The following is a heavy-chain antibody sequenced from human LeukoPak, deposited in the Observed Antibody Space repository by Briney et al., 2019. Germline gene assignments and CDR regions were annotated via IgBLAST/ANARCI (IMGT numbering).Heavy chain of an antibody. Sequence: GGSLRLSCAASGFTFSSYDMHLVRQAAGKGLEWVSAIGTAGDTYYPGSVKGRFTISRENAKNSLYLQMNSLRAGDTAVYYCARGGYYDSSGYYYDYWGQGTLVTVSS. V-gene: IGHV3-13*01. D-gene: IGHD3-22*01. CDR1: GFTFSSYD. CDR3: ARGGYYDSSGYYYDY. J-gene: IGHJ4*02. CDR2: IGTAGDT.